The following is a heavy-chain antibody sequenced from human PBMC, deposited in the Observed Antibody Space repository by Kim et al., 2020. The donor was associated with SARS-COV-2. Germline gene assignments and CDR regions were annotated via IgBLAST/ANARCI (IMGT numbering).Heavy chain of an antibody. CDR2: VSASGGGT. Sequence: GGSLRLSCAASGFTFSNYAMNWVRQAPGKGLQWVSTVSASGGGTYYVDSVKGRFTISRDNSKSTLYLQMNSLRAEDTAVYYSAKDSGGPWHCGWYFDYWGQGTLVTVSS. D-gene: IGHD6-19*01. CDR3: AKDSGGPWHCGWYFDY. J-gene: IGHJ4*02. CDR1: GFTFSNYA. V-gene: IGHV3-23*01.